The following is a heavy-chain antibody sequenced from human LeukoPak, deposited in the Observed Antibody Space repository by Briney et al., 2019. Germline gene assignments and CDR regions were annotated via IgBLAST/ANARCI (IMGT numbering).Heavy chain of an antibody. CDR3: ARDGYDILTGYYPEDY. D-gene: IGHD3-9*01. CDR1: GFTFSSYG. CDR2: IWYDGSNK. J-gene: IGHJ4*02. V-gene: IGHV3-33*01. Sequence: GGSLRLSCAASGFTFSSYGMHWVRQAPGKGLERVAVIWYDGSNKYYADSVKGRFTISRDNAKNSLYLQMNSLRAEDTAVYYCARDGYDILTGYYPEDYWGQGTLVTVSS.